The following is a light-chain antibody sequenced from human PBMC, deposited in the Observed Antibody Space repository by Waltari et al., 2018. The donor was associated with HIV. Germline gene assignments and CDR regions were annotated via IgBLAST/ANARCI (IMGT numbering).Light chain of an antibody. CDR3: TSYTTKSTVI. J-gene: IGLJ2*01. Sequence: QSALTQPASVSGSPGQSLTLPCTLPSSYLGPSNFVSWYQQHPGKAPKLVIFEVSNRPSGISNRFSGSKSGNTASLTISGLQAEDEGHFYCTSYTTKSTVIFGGGTRVTVL. CDR2: EVS. CDR1: SSYLGPSNF. V-gene: IGLV2-14*01.